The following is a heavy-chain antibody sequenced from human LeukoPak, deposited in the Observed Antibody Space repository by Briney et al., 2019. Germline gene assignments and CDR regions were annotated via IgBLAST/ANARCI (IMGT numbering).Heavy chain of an antibody. CDR1: GFTISTYA. CDR3: AKVALGSGSYFPYYYYMDV. CDR2: ISVGDDSK. D-gene: IGHD1-26*01. J-gene: IGHJ6*03. Sequence: GGSLRLSCAASGFTISTYAMTWGRQAPGEGLEWVSGISVGDDSKYYADSLKGRFTITRHNSKNTLYLQINSLRDEDTAVYYCAKVALGSGSYFPYYYYMDVLGKGTTVAVSS. V-gene: IGHV3-23*01.